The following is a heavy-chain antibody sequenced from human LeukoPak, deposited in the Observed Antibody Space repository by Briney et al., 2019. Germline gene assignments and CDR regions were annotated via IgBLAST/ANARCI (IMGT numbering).Heavy chain of an antibody. CDR3: ARGGGYCSGGTCFFDY. V-gene: IGHV1-2*02. CDR1: GYSFTGYY. J-gene: IGHJ4*02. CDR2: INTNSGGT. Sequence: GSLKVSCKASGYSFTGYYLHWVRQAPGQGLEWMGWINTNSGGTNYAQNFQGRVTMTRDTSISTAYMELSRLRSDDTAVYYCARGGGYCSGGTCFFDYWGQGTLVTVSS. D-gene: IGHD2-15*01.